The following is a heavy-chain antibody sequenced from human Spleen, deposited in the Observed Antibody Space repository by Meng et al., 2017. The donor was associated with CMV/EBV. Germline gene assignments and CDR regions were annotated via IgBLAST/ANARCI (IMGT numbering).Heavy chain of an antibody. CDR3: ARTHYGSGSSRFDS. CDR1: GFTFDDYT. V-gene: IGHV3-43*01. D-gene: IGHD3-10*01. J-gene: IGHJ5*01. CDR2: ISWDGGLT. Sequence: GESLKISCAASGFTFDDYTMHWVRQAPGKGLEWVSLISWDGGLTYFADSVKGRFTISRDDSKNSLYLQMNSLRSEDTALYYCARTHYGSGSSRFDSWGQGTLVTVSS.